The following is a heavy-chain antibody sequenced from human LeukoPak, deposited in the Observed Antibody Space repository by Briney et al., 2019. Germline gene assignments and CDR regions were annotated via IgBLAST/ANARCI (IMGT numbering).Heavy chain of an antibody. V-gene: IGHV1-46*01. CDR1: GYTFTSYY. D-gene: IGHD1-26*01. Sequence: ASVKVSCKASGYTFTSYYMHWVRQAPGQGLEWMGIINPSGGSTSYAQKFQGRVTMTRDTSTSTVYMELSSLRSEDMAVYYCAREGRSVGATAYWGQGTLVTVSS. CDR3: AREGRSVGATAY. CDR2: INPSGGST. J-gene: IGHJ4*02.